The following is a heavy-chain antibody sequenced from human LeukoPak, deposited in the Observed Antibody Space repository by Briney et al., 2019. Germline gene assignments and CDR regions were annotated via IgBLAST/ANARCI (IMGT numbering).Heavy chain of an antibody. CDR1: GGTFSSYA. CDR2: FDPEDGET. CDR3: ATSPGYDY. V-gene: IGHV1-24*01. Sequence: ASVKVSCKASGGTFSSYAISWVRQAPGQGLEWMGGFDPEDGETIYAQKFQGRVTMTEDTSTDTAYMELTSLRSEDTAVYYCATSPGYDYWGQGTLVTVSS. D-gene: IGHD1-14*01. J-gene: IGHJ4*02.